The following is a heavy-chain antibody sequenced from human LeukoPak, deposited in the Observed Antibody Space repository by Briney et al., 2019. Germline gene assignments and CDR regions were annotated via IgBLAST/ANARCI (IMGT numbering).Heavy chain of an antibody. CDR2: ISSSSSYI. Sequence: PGGSLRLSCAASGFTFSSYGMNWVRQAPGKGLEWVSSISSSSSYIYYADSVKGRFTISRDNSKNTLYLQMNTLRVEDTAVYYCAKDAFPQQLKKRPNAFDIWGQGTMVTVSS. J-gene: IGHJ3*02. CDR1: GFTFSSYG. V-gene: IGHV3-21*01. D-gene: IGHD6-13*01. CDR3: AKDAFPQQLKKRPNAFDI.